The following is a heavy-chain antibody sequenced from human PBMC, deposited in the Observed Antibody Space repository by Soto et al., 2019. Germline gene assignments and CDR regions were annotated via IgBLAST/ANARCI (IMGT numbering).Heavy chain of an antibody. D-gene: IGHD2-2*01. J-gene: IGHJ4*02. V-gene: IGHV1-18*01. CDR3: AKEYCDTSRCFVPDY. Sequence: ASVKVSCKASGYTFTTFGISWVRQTPGQGLEWMGWIDPKNGNTKDAQKFQGRVTMTTDTSTSTAYMELRSLRSDDTAVYFCAKEYCDTSRCFVPDYWGQGALVTVSS. CDR2: IDPKNGNT. CDR1: GYTFTTFG.